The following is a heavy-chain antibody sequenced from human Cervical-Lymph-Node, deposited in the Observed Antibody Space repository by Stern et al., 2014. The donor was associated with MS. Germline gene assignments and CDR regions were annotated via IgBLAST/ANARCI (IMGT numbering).Heavy chain of an antibody. CDR3: ARGRYGDYDVDY. Sequence: VQLVESGGGLVKPGGSLRLSWAASGFTFSSYSMNWVRQAPGKGLEWVSSISSSSNDIYYADSVKGRFTSSRDNAKNSLYLQMSGLRAEDTAVYYCARGRYGDYDVDYWGQGTLVTVSS. J-gene: IGHJ4*02. D-gene: IGHD4-17*01. CDR1: GFTFSSYS. V-gene: IGHV3-21*01. CDR2: ISSSSNDI.